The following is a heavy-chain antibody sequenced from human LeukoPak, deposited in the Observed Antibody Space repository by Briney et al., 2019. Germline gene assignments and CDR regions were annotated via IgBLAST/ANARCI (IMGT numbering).Heavy chain of an antibody. CDR2: INPHSGGT. V-gene: IGHV1-2*02. J-gene: IGHJ4*02. CDR1: GYTFTGYY. D-gene: IGHD4-11*01. Sequence: ASVKVSCKASGYTFTGYYMHWVRQAPGQGLEWMGWINPHSGGTNYAQKFQGRVTMTRDTSISTAYMELSRLTSDDTAVYYCARDAIVRDYSNSDYWGQGTLVTVSS. CDR3: ARDAIVRDYSNSDY.